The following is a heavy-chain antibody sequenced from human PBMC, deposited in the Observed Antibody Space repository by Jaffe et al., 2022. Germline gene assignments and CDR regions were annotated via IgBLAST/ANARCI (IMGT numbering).Heavy chain of an antibody. CDR3: ARDPPLYYGERYFDY. V-gene: IGHV3-21*01. D-gene: IGHD4-17*01. Sequence: EVQLVESGGGLVKPGGSLRLSCAASGFTFSSYSMNWVRQAPGKGLEWVSSISSSSSYIYYADSVKGRFTISRDNAKNSLYLQMNSLRAEDTAVYYCARDPPLYYGERYFDYWGQGTLVTVSS. CDR1: GFTFSSYS. J-gene: IGHJ4*02. CDR2: ISSSSSYI.